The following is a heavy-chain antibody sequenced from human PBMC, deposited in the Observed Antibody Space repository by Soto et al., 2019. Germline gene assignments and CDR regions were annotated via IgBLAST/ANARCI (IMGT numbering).Heavy chain of an antibody. V-gene: IGHV4-59*08. CDR2: VHHSWGS. CDR1: GGSISSYY. CDR3: ARQGFGPLHGLVDV. Sequence: QVQLQESGPGLVKPSETLSLSCTVSGGSISSYYWSWFRQSPGKRMEWIGYVHHSWGSSYNPSLQRRVAISLDTSKIQFSLTVTSVTATDPAVYYCARQGFGPLHGLVDVWGQGTTVTVSS. J-gene: IGHJ6*02. D-gene: IGHD3-10*01.